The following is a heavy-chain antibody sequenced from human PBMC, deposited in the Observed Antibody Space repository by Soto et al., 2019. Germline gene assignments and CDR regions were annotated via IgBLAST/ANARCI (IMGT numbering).Heavy chain of an antibody. D-gene: IGHD1-26*01. CDR3: SRASGSYRFAFDY. V-gene: IGHV3-53*01. CDR1: GFSVGDMY. J-gene: IGHJ4*02. Sequence: PRLSCTVSGFSVGDMYMNWVRQAPGKGLEWVSVLYSGGTTYYADSVKGRFTISRDNSKNTLYLQMDSLGADDTAVYYCSRASGSYRFAFDYWGQGALVTVSS. CDR2: LYSGGTT.